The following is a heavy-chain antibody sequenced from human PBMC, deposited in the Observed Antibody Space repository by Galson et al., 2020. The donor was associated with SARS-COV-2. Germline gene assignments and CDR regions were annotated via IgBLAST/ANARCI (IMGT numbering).Heavy chain of an antibody. CDR1: GFTFKTYA. J-gene: IGHJ4*02. D-gene: IGHD3-3*02. Sequence: GGSLRLSCSASGFTFKTYAMYWVRQAPGKGLQFVSGISSNEIGTYYADSVKGRFTISRDNSKNTLNLQLNSLRAEDTAVYYCVKDRFQRQLGGDFESWGQGTLVSVSS. V-gene: IGHV3-64D*08. CDR3: VKDRFQRQLGGDFES. CDR2: ISSNEIGT.